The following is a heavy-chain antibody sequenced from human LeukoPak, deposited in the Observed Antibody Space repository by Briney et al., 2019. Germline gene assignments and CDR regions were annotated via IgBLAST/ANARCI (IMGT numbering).Heavy chain of an antibody. Sequence: GGSLRLSCAASGFTVDSNYLSWVRQAPGKGLEWVSTIYTGGNTYYAASVKGRFTISRDNSKNTLYLQMNSLRAEDTAVYYCAKDPPNYYDSSGYDAFDIWGQGTMVTVSS. CDR1: GFTVDSNY. V-gene: IGHV3-53*01. J-gene: IGHJ3*02. D-gene: IGHD3-22*01. CDR2: IYTGGNT. CDR3: AKDPPNYYDSSGYDAFDI.